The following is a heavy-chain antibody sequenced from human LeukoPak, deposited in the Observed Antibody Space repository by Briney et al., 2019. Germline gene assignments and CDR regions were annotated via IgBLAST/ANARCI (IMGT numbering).Heavy chain of an antibody. D-gene: IGHD6-6*01. Sequence: GASVKVSCKASGYTFTSYGISWVRQAPEQGLEWMGWISAYNGNTNYAQKLQGRVTMTTDTSTSTAYMELRSLRSDDTAVYYCASSSSEYYYYMDVWGKGTTVTVSS. J-gene: IGHJ6*03. CDR1: GYTFTSYG. CDR2: ISAYNGNT. CDR3: ASSSSEYYYYMDV. V-gene: IGHV1-18*01.